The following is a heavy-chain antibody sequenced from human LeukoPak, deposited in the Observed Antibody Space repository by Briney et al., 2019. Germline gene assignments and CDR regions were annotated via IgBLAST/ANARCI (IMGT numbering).Heavy chain of an antibody. CDR1: GGSISSYY. J-gene: IGHJ2*01. CDR2: IYYSGST. CDR3: ARQARRRDWYFDL. Sequence: SETLSLTCTVSGGSISSYYWSWIRQAPGKGLEWIGYIYYSGSTNYNPSLKSRVTISVDTSKNQFSLKLSSVTAADTAVYYCARQARRRDWYFDLWGRGTLVTVSS. V-gene: IGHV4-59*08. D-gene: IGHD3-10*01.